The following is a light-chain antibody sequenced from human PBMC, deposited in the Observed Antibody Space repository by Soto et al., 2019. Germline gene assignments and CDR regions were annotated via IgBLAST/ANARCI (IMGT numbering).Light chain of an antibody. V-gene: IGLV1-44*01. J-gene: IGLJ3*02. CDR2: SNN. CDR3: AAWDDSLNGPV. CDR1: SSNIGSNT. Sequence: QSVLTQPPSASGTPGQRVTISCSGSSSNIGSNTVNWYQQLPGTAPKLLIYSNNQRPSGVPDRFSGSKSGTSASLAISGLQSEDXXDYYCAAWDDSLNGPVFGGGTKLTV.